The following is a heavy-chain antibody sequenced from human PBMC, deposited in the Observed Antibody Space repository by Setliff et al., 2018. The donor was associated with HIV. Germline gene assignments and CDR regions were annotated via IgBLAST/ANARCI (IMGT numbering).Heavy chain of an antibody. CDR2: IIPIFNTA. D-gene: IGHD2-15*01. Sequence: SVKVSCKASGYNFFSYSITWVRQAPGQGLEWMGGIIPIFNTANYAQKFQGRVTITADESTSTAYMELSSLGSEDTAVYYCARGSGGYCSGGSCYFGFGLALWGQGTTVTVSS. J-gene: IGHJ6*02. CDR3: ARGSGGYCSGGSCYFGFGLAL. CDR1: GYNFFSYS. V-gene: IGHV1-69*13.